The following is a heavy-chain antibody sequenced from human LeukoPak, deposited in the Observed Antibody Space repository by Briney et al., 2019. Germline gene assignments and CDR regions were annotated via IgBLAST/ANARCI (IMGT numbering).Heavy chain of an antibody. Sequence: SETLSLTCAVSGGSISSSNWWSWVRQPPGKGLEWIGEIYHSGSTNYNPSLKSRVTISVDKSKNQFSLKLSSVTAADTAVYYCARVPLVHAPYYFDYWGQGTLVTVSS. V-gene: IGHV4-4*02. J-gene: IGHJ4*02. CDR3: ARVPLVHAPYYFDY. D-gene: IGHD6-13*01. CDR1: GGSISSSNW. CDR2: IYHSGST.